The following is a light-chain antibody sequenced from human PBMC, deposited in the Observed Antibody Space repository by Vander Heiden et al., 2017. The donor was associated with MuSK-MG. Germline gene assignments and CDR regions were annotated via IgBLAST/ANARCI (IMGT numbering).Light chain of an antibody. Sequence: DIVMTQSPDSLAVSLGERATINCKSSQSVLYSSDNQNYLAWYQQKPGQPPKLLIYWASARESGVPGRFSGSGSGTEFTLTINSLQAEDVAVYYCQQYDSTPQTFGQGTKLEIK. V-gene: IGKV4-1*01. CDR3: QQYDSTPQT. J-gene: IGKJ2*01. CDR1: QSVLYSSDNQNY. CDR2: WAS.